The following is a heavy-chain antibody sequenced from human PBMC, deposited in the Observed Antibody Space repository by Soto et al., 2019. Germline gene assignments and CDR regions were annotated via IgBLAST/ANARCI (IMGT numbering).Heavy chain of an antibody. CDR3: ARDAAVGLFDY. J-gene: IGHJ4*02. CDR2: ISAHNGNA. V-gene: IGHV1-18*01. D-gene: IGHD1-26*01. Sequence: SVXXSCXXSGYTFTSYXISXXXQAPGQGLEWMGWISAHNGNANHAQKLQGRVTMTTDTSTSTAYMELRSLRSDDTAVYYCARDAAVGLFDYWGQGTLVTVSS. CDR1: GYTFTSYX.